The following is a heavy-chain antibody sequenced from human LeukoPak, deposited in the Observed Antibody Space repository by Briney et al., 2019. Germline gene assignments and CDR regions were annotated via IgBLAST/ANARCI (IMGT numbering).Heavy chain of an antibody. D-gene: IGHD5-24*01. CDR2: INAGNGNT. J-gene: IGHJ4*02. Sequence: ASVKVSCKASGYTFTSYAMHWVRQAPGQRLEWMGWINAGNGNTKYSQKFQGRVTITRDTSAGTAYMELSSLRSEDTAVYYCARAQYGYNHFDYWGQGTLVTVSS. V-gene: IGHV1-3*01. CDR1: GYTFTSYA. CDR3: ARAQYGYNHFDY.